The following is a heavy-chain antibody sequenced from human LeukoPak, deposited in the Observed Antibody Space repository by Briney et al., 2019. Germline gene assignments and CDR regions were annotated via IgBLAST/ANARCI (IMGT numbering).Heavy chain of an antibody. CDR1: GFTFSSYS. CDR3: AKDRGRLRIAVAAHN. CDR2: ISSSSSTI. V-gene: IGHV3-48*01. D-gene: IGHD6-19*01. Sequence: GGSLRLSCAASGFTFSSYSMNWVRQPPGKGLEWVSYISSSSSTIYYADSVKGRFTISRDNSKNTLYLQMNSLRAEDTAVYYCAKDRGRLRIAVAAHNWGQGTMVTVSS. J-gene: IGHJ3*01.